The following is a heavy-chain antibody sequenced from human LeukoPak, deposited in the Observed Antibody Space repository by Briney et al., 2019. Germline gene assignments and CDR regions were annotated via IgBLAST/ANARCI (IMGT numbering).Heavy chain of an antibody. Sequence: ASVKVSCKASGYTFTSYAMNWVRQAPGQGLEWMGWINTNTGNPTYAQGFTGRFVFSLDTSVSTAYLQISSLKAEDAAVYYCARVSPYYYGSGSNFDYWGQGTLVTVSS. V-gene: IGHV7-4-1*02. CDR1: GYTFTSYA. J-gene: IGHJ4*02. CDR3: ARVSPYYYGSGSNFDY. D-gene: IGHD3-10*01. CDR2: INTNTGNP.